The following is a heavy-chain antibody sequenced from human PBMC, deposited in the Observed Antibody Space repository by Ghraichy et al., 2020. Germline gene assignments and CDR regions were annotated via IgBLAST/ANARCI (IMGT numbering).Heavy chain of an antibody. J-gene: IGHJ6*02. D-gene: IGHD6-6*01. V-gene: IGHV4-39*07. CDR3: ARVKSSLSTGYGMDV. CDR1: GGSISSTYYY. Sequence: SETLSLTCTVSGGSISSTYYYWTWIRQPPGKGLEWVGYIYYSGNTYYNPSRRSRVIISVDTSKNQFSLKLSSVTAADTAVYYCARVKSSLSTGYGMDVLGPGTTVPVS. CDR2: IYYSGNT.